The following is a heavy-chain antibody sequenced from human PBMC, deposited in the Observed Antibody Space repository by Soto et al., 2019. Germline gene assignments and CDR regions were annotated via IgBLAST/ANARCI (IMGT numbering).Heavy chain of an antibody. J-gene: IGHJ5*02. CDR1: GGSISSGGYA. D-gene: IGHD1-26*01. CDR2: IYHSGYT. V-gene: IGHV4-30-2*01. CDR3: ARDSLTGNYYDP. Sequence: QMRLQESGSGLVKPSQTLSLTCAVSGGSISSGGYAWNWIRQPPGKGLEWIGYIYHSGYTSYNPSLKNRVTISVDKSKNQFSLTLSFVTAADTAVYYCARDSLTGNYYDPWGQGTLVTVS.